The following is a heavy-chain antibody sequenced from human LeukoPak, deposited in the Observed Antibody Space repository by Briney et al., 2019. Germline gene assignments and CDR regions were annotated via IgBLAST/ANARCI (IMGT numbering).Heavy chain of an antibody. J-gene: IGHJ4*02. Sequence: PGGSLRLSCAASGFTFSSYGMSWVRQAPGKGLEWVSYVSISGSIIYYADSVKGRFTISRDNAKNSLFLQMNSLRAEDTAVYYCARDIAAAGFFDYWGQGTLVTVSS. V-gene: IGHV3-48*04. D-gene: IGHD6-13*01. CDR3: ARDIAAAGFFDY. CDR1: GFTFSSYG. CDR2: VSISGSII.